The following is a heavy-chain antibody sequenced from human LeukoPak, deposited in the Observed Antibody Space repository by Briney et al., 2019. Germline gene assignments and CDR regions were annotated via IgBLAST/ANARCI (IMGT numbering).Heavy chain of an antibody. CDR3: ASGRRERYYYGSGSYRGEAPLRV. D-gene: IGHD3-10*01. CDR2: IYYSGST. J-gene: IGHJ6*04. Sequence: SETLSLTCTVSGGSISSSSYYWGWIRQPPGKGLEWIGSIYYSGSTYYNPSLKSRVTISVDTSKNQFSLKLSSVTAADTAVYYCASGRRERYYYGSGSYRGEAPLRVWGKGTTVTISS. V-gene: IGHV4-39*07. CDR1: GGSISSSSYY.